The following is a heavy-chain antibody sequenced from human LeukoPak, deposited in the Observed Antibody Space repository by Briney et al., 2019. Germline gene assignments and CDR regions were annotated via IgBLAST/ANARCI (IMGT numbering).Heavy chain of an antibody. Sequence: GGSLRLSCAASGFTFRHYYMSWIRQAPGKGLEWVSYISSSGSTIYYADSVKGRFTISRDNAKNSLYLQMNSLRAEDTAVYYCARDRNGGNSGEFDYWGQGTLVAVSS. D-gene: IGHD4-23*01. CDR3: ARDRNGGNSGEFDY. J-gene: IGHJ4*02. V-gene: IGHV3-11*01. CDR1: GFTFRHYY. CDR2: ISSSGSTI.